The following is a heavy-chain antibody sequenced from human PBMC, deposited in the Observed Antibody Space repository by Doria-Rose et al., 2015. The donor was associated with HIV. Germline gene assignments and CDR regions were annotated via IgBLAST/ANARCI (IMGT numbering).Heavy chain of an antibody. J-gene: IGHJ6*03. CDR2: IYSSGST. V-gene: IGHV4-4*09. D-gene: IGHD3-10*01. CDR1: GGSISRYY. CDR3: ARFRPSRGIYYSLDV. Sequence: TLSLTCTVSGGSISRYYWNWIRQPPGKGLEWIGYIYSSGSTHYNSSLKSRVTISIDTSKNQFSLKLSSVTAADTAVYYCARFRPSRGIYYSLDVWGKGTTVTISS.